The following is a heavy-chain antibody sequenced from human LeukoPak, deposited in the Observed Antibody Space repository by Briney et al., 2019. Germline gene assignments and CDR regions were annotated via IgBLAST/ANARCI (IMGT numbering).Heavy chain of an antibody. CDR1: GGSISSSSYY. CDR2: IYSSGST. D-gene: IGHD3-22*01. J-gene: IGHJ6*03. V-gene: IGHV4-39*07. Sequence: SETLSLTCTVSGGSISSSSYYWGWIRQPPGKGLEWIGSIYSSGSTYYNPSLKSRITISVDTSKNQFSLKLSSVTAADTAVYYCARAVYYYDSSGYYPYYYYYYMDVWGKGTTVTISS. CDR3: ARAVYYYDSSGYYPYYYYYYMDV.